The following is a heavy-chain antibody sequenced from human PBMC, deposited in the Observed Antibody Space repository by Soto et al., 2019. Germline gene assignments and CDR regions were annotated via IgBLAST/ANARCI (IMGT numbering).Heavy chain of an antibody. Sequence: PSETLSLTCTVSGGSISSGDYYWSWIRQPPGKGLEWIGYIYYSGSTSYNASLKSRTSISADPSNNQFSLKFHSLTAADTAVYFCGTMPIVVEPAPMDVWGHGTSVT. CDR3: GTMPIVVEPAPMDV. CDR1: GGSISSGDYY. D-gene: IGHD2-2*01. V-gene: IGHV4-30-4*01. J-gene: IGHJ6*02. CDR2: IYYSGST.